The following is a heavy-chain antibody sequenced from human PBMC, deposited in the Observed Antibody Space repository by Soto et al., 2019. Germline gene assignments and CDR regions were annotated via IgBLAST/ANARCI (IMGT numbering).Heavy chain of an antibody. CDR3: ARAGGPIQDGYGMDV. CDR1: GFTFSSYG. D-gene: IGHD2-15*01. Sequence: GGSLRLSCAASGFTFSSYGMHWVRQAPGKGLEWVAVIWYDGSNKYYADSVKGRFTISRDQSKNTLYLQMNSLRVEDTAVYYCARAGGPIQDGYGMDVWGQGTTVTVSS. J-gene: IGHJ6*02. V-gene: IGHV3-33*01. CDR2: IWYDGSNK.